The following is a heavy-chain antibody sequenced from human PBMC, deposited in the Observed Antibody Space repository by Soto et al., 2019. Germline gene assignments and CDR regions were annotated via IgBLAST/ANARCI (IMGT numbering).Heavy chain of an antibody. CDR3: ATTSILLPAAPXRGAPYNYNGLDV. CDR2: IKQDGSAK. V-gene: IGHV3-7*03. D-gene: IGHD2-8*02. J-gene: IGHJ6*02. Sequence: GGSLRLSCAASGFPLRSYWMSWVRQAPGNGLEWVANIKQDGSAKKYVDSAKGRFTISRNNAKNSLYLQMNSLRAEDTAVYYCATTSILLPAAPXRGAPYNYNGLDVWGQGATVTVSS. CDR1: GFPLRSYW.